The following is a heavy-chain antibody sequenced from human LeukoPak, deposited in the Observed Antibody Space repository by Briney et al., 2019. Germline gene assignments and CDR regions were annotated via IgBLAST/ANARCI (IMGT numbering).Heavy chain of an antibody. CDR1: GGSFSGYY. Sequence: SSETLSLTCAVYGGSFSGYYWSWIRQPPGKGLEWIGEINHSGSTNYNPSLKSRVTISVDTSKNQFSLKLSSVTAADTAVYYCAREKVVAATIDYWGQGTLVTVSS. D-gene: IGHD2-15*01. CDR3: AREKVVAATIDY. J-gene: IGHJ4*02. V-gene: IGHV4-34*01. CDR2: INHSGST.